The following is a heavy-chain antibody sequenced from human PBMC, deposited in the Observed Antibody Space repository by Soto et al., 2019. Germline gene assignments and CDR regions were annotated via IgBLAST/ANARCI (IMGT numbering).Heavy chain of an antibody. V-gene: IGHV1-2*02. Sequence: ASVKVSCKASGYTFSDYYIHWLRQAPGQGLEWMGWINPNSGGTKYAPKFQGGVTMTRDTSITTAYMELSRLRSGDTAVYYCAREPATAKPEGVDFWGQGTLVTVSS. D-gene: IGHD1-1*01. CDR2: INPNSGGT. J-gene: IGHJ4*02. CDR3: AREPATAKPEGVDF. CDR1: GYTFSDYY.